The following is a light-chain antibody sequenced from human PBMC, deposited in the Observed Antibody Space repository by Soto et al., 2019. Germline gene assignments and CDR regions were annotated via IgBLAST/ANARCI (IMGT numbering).Light chain of an antibody. J-gene: IGKJ4*01. CDR3: QQYGNLATLT. CDR2: GAS. CDR1: QSVNSNY. Sequence: EIVLTQSPGTLSLSPGERATLSCRASQSVNSNYLAWYQHKPGQAPRLLIYGASSRATGIPDRFSGSGSGTDFTLTISRLEPEDFAVYYCQQYGNLATLTFGGGTKVDIK. V-gene: IGKV3-20*01.